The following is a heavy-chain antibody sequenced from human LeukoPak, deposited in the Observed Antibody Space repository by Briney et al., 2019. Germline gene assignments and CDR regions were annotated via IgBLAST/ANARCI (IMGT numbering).Heavy chain of an antibody. CDR2: INHSGST. V-gene: IGHV4-34*01. D-gene: IGHD3-10*01. CDR1: GGSFSGYY. CDR3: AGGLLWFGEPPPGFDY. Sequence: SETLSLTCAVYGGSFSGYYWSWIRQPPGKGLEWIGEINHSGSTNYNPSLKSRVTISVDTSKNQFSLKLSSVTAADTAVYYCAGGLLWFGEPPPGFDYWGQGTLVTVSS. J-gene: IGHJ4*02.